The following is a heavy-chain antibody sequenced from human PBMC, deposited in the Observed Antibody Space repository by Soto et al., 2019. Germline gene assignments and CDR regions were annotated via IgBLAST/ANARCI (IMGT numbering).Heavy chain of an antibody. CDR2: ISGCGNII. V-gene: IGHV3-11*04. J-gene: IGHJ4*02. CDR1: GFTFSDFY. Sequence: QVQLVESGGGLVKPGGSLRLSCAASGFTFSDFYMTWIRQAPGKGLEWVSCISGCGNIIHYADSVKGRFTISRDNSKNTLYLQMNSLRAEDTAVYYCAKAGTMIVVVITYFDYWGQGTLVTVSS. CDR3: AKAGTMIVVVITYFDY. D-gene: IGHD3-22*01.